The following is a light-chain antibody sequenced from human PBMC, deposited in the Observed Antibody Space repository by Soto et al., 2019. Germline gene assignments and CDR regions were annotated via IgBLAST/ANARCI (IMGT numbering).Light chain of an antibody. Sequence: DIPMTQSPSSLSASVGDRVSITCRASQSVRGYLSWYQQKPGEAPKLLIYTASTLQSGVPSRFTGSGSGTDFTLTISNLQREDFASYYCQQTYSLPRTFGQGTKVEIK. CDR1: QSVRGY. CDR2: TAS. V-gene: IGKV1-39*01. J-gene: IGKJ1*01. CDR3: QQTYSLPRT.